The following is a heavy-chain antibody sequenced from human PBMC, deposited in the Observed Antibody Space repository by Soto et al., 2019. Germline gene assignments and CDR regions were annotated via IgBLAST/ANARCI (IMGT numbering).Heavy chain of an antibody. J-gene: IGHJ4*02. V-gene: IGHV3-21*01. CDR3: SMEDPRYCDAYGLGY. CDR2: IRSSSSYI. Sequence: EVQLVESGGGLVKPGGSLRLSCAASGFTFSSHSMHWVRQAPGKGLEWVASIRSSSSYIYYADSVKGRSIISRDNAKNYLLQHMKSLMTEENAVYYCSMEDPRYCDAYGLGYWGQGTLVTVSS. D-gene: IGHD2-2*01. CDR1: GFTFSSHS.